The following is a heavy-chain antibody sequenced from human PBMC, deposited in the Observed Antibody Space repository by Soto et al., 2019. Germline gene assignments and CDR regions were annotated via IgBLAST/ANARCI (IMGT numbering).Heavy chain of an antibody. J-gene: IGHJ6*02. CDR3: ARPLRVGGYYAMDV. CDR1: GGSINSYY. CDR2: IYSSGTT. D-gene: IGHD2-15*01. Sequence: QVQLQESGPGLVKPSETLSLTCTVSGGSINSYYWSWIRQPPGRVLEWIGYIYSSGTTNYNPSLKSRVTISVDTSKNQFSLKLSSVTAADTAVYFCARPLRVGGYYAMDVWGQGTTVTVSS. V-gene: IGHV4-59*01.